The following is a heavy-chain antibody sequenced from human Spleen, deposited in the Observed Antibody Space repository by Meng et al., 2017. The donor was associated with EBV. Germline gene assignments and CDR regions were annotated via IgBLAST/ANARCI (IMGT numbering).Heavy chain of an antibody. J-gene: IGHJ5*02. Sequence: QVQLRESRQWLVCPSGTRSLTCAGSGGSIRSSNLWSLVRQPPGKGLEWIGEIYHSGSTNYNPSLKSRVTISVDKSKNQFSLKLSSVTAADTAVYYCARDSTMPENWFDPWGQGTLVTVSS. CDR1: GGSIRSSNL. CDR3: ARDSTMPENWFDP. CDR2: IYHSGST. V-gene: IGHV4-4*02. D-gene: IGHD2-2*01.